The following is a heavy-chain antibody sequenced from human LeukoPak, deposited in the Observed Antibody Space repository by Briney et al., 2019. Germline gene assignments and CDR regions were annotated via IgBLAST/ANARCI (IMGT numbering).Heavy chain of an antibody. V-gene: IGHV4-39*07. CDR1: GGSISSSSYY. CDR3: ARVWYYYPYFDY. D-gene: IGHD3-10*01. Sequence: PSETLSLTCTVSGGSISSSSYYWGWIRQPPGKGLEWIGSIYYSGSTYYNPSLKSRVTISVDTSKNQFSLKLSSVTAADTAVYYCARVWYYYPYFDYWGQGTLVTVSS. CDR2: IYYSGST. J-gene: IGHJ4*02.